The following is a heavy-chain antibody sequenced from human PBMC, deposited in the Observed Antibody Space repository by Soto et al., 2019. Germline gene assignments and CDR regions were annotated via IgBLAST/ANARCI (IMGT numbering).Heavy chain of an antibody. J-gene: IGHJ5*02. Sequence: SETLSLTCAVSGGSFSDYYWTWNRKPPGKGLEWIGEINHSGSPNYNPSLKSRVSISLDTSKNQCSLRLHSMTAADTAVYYYARAFWKELIRGYCFDPWGQGTRVTVSS. CDR3: ARAFWKELIRGYCFDP. V-gene: IGHV4-34*01. D-gene: IGHD3-10*01. CDR2: INHSGSP. CDR1: GGSFSDYY.